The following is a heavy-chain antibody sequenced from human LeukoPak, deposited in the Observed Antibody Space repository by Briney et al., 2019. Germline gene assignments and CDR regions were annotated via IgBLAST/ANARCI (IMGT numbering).Heavy chain of an antibody. J-gene: IGHJ4*02. CDR2: IWYDGSNK. CDR3: ARVGGGGWYDY. V-gene: IGHV3-33*08. D-gene: IGHD6-19*01. Sequence: GGSLRLSCAASGFTFSTYAMHWVRHAPGKGLEWVAVIWYDGSNKYYADSVKGRFTISRDNSKNTLYLQMNSLRAEDTAVYYCARVGGGGWYDYWGQGTLVTVSS. CDR1: GFTFSTYA.